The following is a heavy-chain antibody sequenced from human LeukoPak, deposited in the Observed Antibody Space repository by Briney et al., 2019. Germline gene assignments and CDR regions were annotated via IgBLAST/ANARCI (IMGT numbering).Heavy chain of an antibody. Sequence: GGSLRLSCAVSGFTFSSYAMSWVRQAPRKGLEWVSSISGSGDSTYYADSVKGRFTISRDNSKNTLYLRMNSLRAEDTAVYHCAKDPRAYGSDPFYYWGQGTLVTVSS. CDR3: AKDPRAYGSDPFYY. CDR1: GFTFSSYA. V-gene: IGHV3-23*01. CDR2: ISGSGDST. J-gene: IGHJ4*02. D-gene: IGHD3-10*01.